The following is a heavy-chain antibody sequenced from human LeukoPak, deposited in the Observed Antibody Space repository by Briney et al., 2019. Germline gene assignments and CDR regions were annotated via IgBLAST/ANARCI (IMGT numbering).Heavy chain of an antibody. Sequence: GASAKVSCKASGGTFSSYAISWVRQAPGQGLEWMGIINPSGGSTSYAQKFQGRVTMTRDTSTSTVYMELSSLRSEDTAVYYCAIRDGYNFGHDYWGQGTLVTVSS. CDR2: INPSGGST. CDR1: GGTFSSYA. V-gene: IGHV1-46*01. CDR3: AIRDGYNFGHDY. D-gene: IGHD5-24*01. J-gene: IGHJ4*02.